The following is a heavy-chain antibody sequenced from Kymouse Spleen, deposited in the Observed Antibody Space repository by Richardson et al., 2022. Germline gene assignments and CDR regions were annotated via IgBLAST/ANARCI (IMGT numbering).Heavy chain of an antibody. CDR1: GFTFSSYG. Sequence: QVQLVESGGGVVQPGRSLRLSCAASGFTFSSYGMHWVRQAPGKGLEWVAVISYDGSNKYYADSVKGRFTISRDNSKNTLYLQMNSLRAEDTAVYYCAKGYQPLLYPDAFDIWGQGTMVTVSS. V-gene: IGHV3-30*18. D-gene: IGHD2-8*01. CDR2: ISYDGSNK. J-gene: IGHJ3*02. CDR3: AKGYQPLLYPDAFDI.